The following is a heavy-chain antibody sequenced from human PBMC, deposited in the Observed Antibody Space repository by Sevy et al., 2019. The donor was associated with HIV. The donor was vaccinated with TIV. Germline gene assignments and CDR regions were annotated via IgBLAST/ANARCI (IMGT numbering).Heavy chain of an antibody. CDR1: GFTFSSYS. CDR2: ISSSSSYV. J-gene: IGHJ1*01. Sequence: GGSLRLSCAASGFTFSSYSMNWVRQAPGKGLEWVSSISSSSSYVYYADSVKGRFTISRDNAKNSLYLQMNSLRAEDTAVYYCARETGYSYGSLFQHWGQGTLVTVFS. V-gene: IGHV3-21*01. CDR3: ARETGYSYGSLFQH. D-gene: IGHD5-18*01.